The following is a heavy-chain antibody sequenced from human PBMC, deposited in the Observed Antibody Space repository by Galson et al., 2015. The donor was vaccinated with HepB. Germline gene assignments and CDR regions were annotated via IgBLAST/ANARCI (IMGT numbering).Heavy chain of an antibody. D-gene: IGHD6-13*01. Sequence: SVKVSCKASGFTFTSSAVPWVRQARGQRLEWIGWIVVGSGNTNYAQKFQERVTITRDMSTSTAYMELSSLRSEDTAVYYCAADLGSSSWYEFDYWGQGTLVTVSS. CDR1: GFTFTSSA. CDR2: IVVGSGNT. V-gene: IGHV1-58*01. CDR3: AADLGSSSWYEFDY. J-gene: IGHJ4*02.